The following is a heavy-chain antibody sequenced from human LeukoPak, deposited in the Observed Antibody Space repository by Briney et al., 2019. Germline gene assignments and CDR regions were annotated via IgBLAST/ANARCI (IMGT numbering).Heavy chain of an antibody. J-gene: IGHJ6*02. Sequence: PGGPLRLSCAASGFTLSSYWMNWARQAPGKGLEWVASINHNGNVNYYVDSVKGRFTISRDNAKNSLYLQMSNLRAEDTAVYFCARGGGLDVWGQGATVTVSS. CDR3: ARGGGLDV. CDR2: INHNGNVN. CDR1: GFTLSSYW. V-gene: IGHV3-7*03. D-gene: IGHD3-16*01.